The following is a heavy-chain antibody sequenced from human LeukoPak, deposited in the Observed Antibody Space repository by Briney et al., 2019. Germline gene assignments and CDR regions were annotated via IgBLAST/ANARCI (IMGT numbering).Heavy chain of an antibody. Sequence: SVKVSFKASVGTFSSYAISWVRQAPGQGVEWMGRIIPIFGTAKYAQTFQGRVTITTDESTSPAYMERSSLVSEGTAVSYSAREDYYDSSGSRLYSWFDPWGQGTLVTVSS. CDR2: IIPIFGTA. CDR3: AREDYYDSSGSRLYSWFDP. D-gene: IGHD3-22*01. J-gene: IGHJ5*02. CDR1: VGTFSSYA. V-gene: IGHV1-69*05.